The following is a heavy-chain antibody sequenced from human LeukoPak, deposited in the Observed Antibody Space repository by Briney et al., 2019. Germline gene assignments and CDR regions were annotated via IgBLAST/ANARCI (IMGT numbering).Heavy chain of an antibody. D-gene: IGHD3-10*01. CDR1: GYTFTSYY. J-gene: IGHJ3*02. CDR2: INPSGGST. V-gene: IGHV1-46*01. Sequence: ASVKVSCKASGYTFTSYYMHWVRQAPGQGLEWMGIINPSGGSTSYAQKFQGRVTMTRDMSTSTVYMELSSLRSEDTAVYYCARGLWFGELNDAFDIWGQGTMVTVSS. CDR3: ARGLWFGELNDAFDI.